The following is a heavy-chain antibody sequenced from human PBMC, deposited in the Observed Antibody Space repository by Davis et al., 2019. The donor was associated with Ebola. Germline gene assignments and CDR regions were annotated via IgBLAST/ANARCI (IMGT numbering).Heavy chain of an antibody. J-gene: IGHJ4*02. Sequence: GESLKISCAASGFTLSNYWMYWVRQVPGKGLMWVSRIDSDGTNRTYADSVKVRFTISRDNAKNTAYLQMNSLKTEDTAVYYGTWQNGDLDHWGQGTLVTVSS. D-gene: IGHD4-17*01. CDR2: IDSDGTNR. CDR1: GFTLSNYW. CDR3: TWQNGDLDH. V-gene: IGHV3-74*03.